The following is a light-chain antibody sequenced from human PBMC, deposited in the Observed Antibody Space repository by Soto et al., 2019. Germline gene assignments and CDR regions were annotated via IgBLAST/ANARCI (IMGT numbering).Light chain of an antibody. CDR3: AAWDDSLSVHVV. Sequence: QTVVTQPPSASGTPGQRVTISCSGSRFNIGSNYVYWYQQLPGTAPKLLIYRNNQRPSGVPDRFSGSKSGTSASLAISGLRSEDEADYYCAAWDDSLSVHVVFGGGTKLTVL. V-gene: IGLV1-47*01. CDR1: RFNIGSNY. CDR2: RNN. J-gene: IGLJ2*01.